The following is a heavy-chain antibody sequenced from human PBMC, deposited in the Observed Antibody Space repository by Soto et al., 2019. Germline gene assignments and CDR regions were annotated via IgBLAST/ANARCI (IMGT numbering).Heavy chain of an antibody. CDR3: AKVKYYYVSGGNPPVGY. D-gene: IGHD3-10*02. Sequence: GGSLRLCCAASGFNFNDYGMHWVRQVPGKGLEWVSGISWTGGPIGYSDSVKGRFTISRDNAKNSLYLQMDSLRVEDTAVYYCAKVKYYYVSGGNPPVGYWGQGTVVTVSS. CDR1: GFNFNDYG. V-gene: IGHV3-9*01. CDR2: ISWTGGPI. J-gene: IGHJ4*02.